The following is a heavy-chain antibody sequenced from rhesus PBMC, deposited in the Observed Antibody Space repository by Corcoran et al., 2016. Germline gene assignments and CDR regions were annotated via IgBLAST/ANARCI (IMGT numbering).Heavy chain of an antibody. CDR2: RNGNSGRI. Sequence: QVKLQQWGEGFVKPSETLSLICTVYGGSIKGYFYWSWIRQPPGKGLEWIGSRNGNSGRINYNPSLKSQVTLSNDTSKNQFSLKLTSMTAADTALYYCAREGFYASGYVYNRFDVWGPGVLVTVSS. D-gene: IGHD3-28*01. CDR3: AREGFYASGYVYNRFDV. J-gene: IGHJ5-1*01. V-gene: IGHV4-73*01. CDR1: GGSIKGYFY.